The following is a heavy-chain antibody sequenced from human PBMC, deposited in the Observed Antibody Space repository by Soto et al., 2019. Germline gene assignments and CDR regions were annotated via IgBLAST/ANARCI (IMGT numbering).Heavy chain of an antibody. CDR3: AMTEGPTTWNFDY. CDR2: ISYDGRNK. J-gene: IGHJ4*02. V-gene: IGHV3-30*04. Sequence: QVQLVESGGGVVQPGRSLRLSCAASGFNMHWVRQAPGKGLEWVAVISYDGRNKYYADSVKGRFSISRDNSKNTLYLQMDSLRAEDTAVYYCAMTEGPTTWNFDYWGQGTLVTVSS. D-gene: IGHD1-26*01. CDR1: GFN.